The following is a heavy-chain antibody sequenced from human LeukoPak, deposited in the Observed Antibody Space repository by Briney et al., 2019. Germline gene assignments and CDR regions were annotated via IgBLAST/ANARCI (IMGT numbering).Heavy chain of an antibody. CDR2: IRYDGSNK. Sequence: GGSLRLSCAASGFTFSSYGMHWVRQAPGKGLEWVAFIRYDGSNKYYADSVKGRFTISRDNSKNTLYLQMNSLRAEDTAVYYCARDPLGAAAGTFDYWGQGTLVTVSS. D-gene: IGHD6-13*01. J-gene: IGHJ4*02. CDR1: GFTFSSYG. V-gene: IGHV3-30*02. CDR3: ARDPLGAAAGTFDY.